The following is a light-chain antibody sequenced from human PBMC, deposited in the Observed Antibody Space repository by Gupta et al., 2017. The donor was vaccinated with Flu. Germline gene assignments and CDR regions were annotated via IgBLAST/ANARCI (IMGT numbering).Light chain of an antibody. CDR3: QQYNNWPPLT. CDR1: QSVSSN. CDR2: GAS. V-gene: IGKV3-15*01. J-gene: IGKJ4*01. Sequence: ESATLSCRASQSVSSNLAWYQQQPGQAPRLLLYGASTSATGIPARFSGSGSGTEFTLTISSLQSEDFAVYYCQQYNNWPPLTFGGGTKVEIK.